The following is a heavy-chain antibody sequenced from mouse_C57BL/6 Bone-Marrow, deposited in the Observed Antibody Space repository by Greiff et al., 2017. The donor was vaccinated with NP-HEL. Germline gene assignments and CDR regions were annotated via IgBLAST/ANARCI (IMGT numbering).Heavy chain of an antibody. CDR1: GYAFSSYW. CDR2: IYPGDGDT. V-gene: IGHV1-80*01. CDR3: ASETDGYYPYWYFDV. Sequence: VKLVESGAELVKPGASVKISCKASGYAFSSYWMNWVKQRPGKGLEWIGQIYPGDGDTNYNGKFKGKATLTADKSSSTAYMQLSSLTSEDSAVYFCASETDGYYPYWYFDVWGTGTTVTVSS. J-gene: IGHJ1*03. D-gene: IGHD2-3*01.